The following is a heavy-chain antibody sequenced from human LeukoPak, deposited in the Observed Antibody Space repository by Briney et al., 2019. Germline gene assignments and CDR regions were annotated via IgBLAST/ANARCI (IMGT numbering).Heavy chain of an antibody. J-gene: IGHJ4*02. CDR1: GFTFSDYY. D-gene: IGHD4-17*01. V-gene: IGHV3-11*01. CDR2: ISSSGSTI. CDR3: ARDSVGRHDYGDPRWYDY. Sequence: PGGSLRLSCAASGFTFSDYYMSWIRQAPGKGLEWVSYISSSGSTIYYADSVKGRFTISRDNAKYSLYLQMNSLRAEDTAVYYCARDSVGRHDYGDPRWYDYWGQGTLVTVSS.